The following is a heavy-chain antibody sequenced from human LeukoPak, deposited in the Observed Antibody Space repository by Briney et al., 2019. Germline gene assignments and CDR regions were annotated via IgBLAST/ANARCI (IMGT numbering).Heavy chain of an antibody. CDR1: GFTFSSYG. CDR3: AKDRLLSGLNDY. V-gene: IGHV3-30*18. Sequence: GGSLRLSCAASGFTFSSYGMHWVRQAPGKGLEWVAVISYDGSNKYYADSVKGRFTISRDNSKNTLYLQMNSLRAEDTAVYYCAKDRLLSGLNDYWGQGTLVTVSS. J-gene: IGHJ4*02. D-gene: IGHD3-10*01. CDR2: ISYDGSNK.